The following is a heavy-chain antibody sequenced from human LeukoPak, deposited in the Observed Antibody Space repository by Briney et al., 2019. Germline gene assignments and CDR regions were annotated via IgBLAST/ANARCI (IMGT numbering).Heavy chain of an antibody. J-gene: IGHJ5*02. CDR3: ARDLGYYDSSGYYGWFDP. CDR1: GGSISSSSYY. V-gene: IGHV4-39*07. D-gene: IGHD3-22*01. Sequence: SETLSLTCTVSGGSISSSSYYWGWIRQPPGKGLEWIGSIYYSGSTYYNPSLKSRVTISVDTSKNQFSLKLSSVTAADTAVYYCARDLGYYDSSGYYGWFDPWGQGTLVTVSS. CDR2: IYYSGST.